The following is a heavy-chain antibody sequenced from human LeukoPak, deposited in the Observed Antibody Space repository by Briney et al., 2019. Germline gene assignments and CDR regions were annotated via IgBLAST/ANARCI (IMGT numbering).Heavy chain of an antibody. V-gene: IGHV3-21*01. CDR1: GFTFSSYW. CDR3: AYGSGSYYSLDY. CDR2: ISSSSSYI. D-gene: IGHD3-10*01. Sequence: GGSLRLSCAASGFTFSSYWMNWVRQAPGKGLEWVSSISSSSSYIYYADSVKGRFTISRDNAKNSLYLQMNSLRAEDTAVYYCAYGSGSYYSLDYWGQGTLVTVSS. J-gene: IGHJ4*02.